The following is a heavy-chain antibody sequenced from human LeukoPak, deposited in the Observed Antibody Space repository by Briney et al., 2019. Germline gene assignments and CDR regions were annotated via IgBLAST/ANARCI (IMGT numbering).Heavy chain of an antibody. CDR1: GFTFSSFG. D-gene: IGHD3-16*01. J-gene: IGHJ3*02. CDR2: LRHDGGDK. CDR3: AKEYYDNSWWGTSDI. Sequence: PGGSLRLSCAASGFTFSSFGMHWVRQAPGKGLEWVAFLRHDGGDKFYTDSVKGRFTISRDNSKNTLYLQMNSLRPEDTAVYYCAKEYYDNSWWGTSDICGQGTMVTVSP. V-gene: IGHV3-30*02.